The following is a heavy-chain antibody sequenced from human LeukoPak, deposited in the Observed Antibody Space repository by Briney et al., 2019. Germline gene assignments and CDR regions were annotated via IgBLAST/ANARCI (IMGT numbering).Heavy chain of an antibody. V-gene: IGHV3-30*04. Sequence: GGSLRLSCAASGFTFSSYAMHWVRQAPGKVLEWVAVISYDGSNKYYADSVKGRFTISRDNSKNTLYLQMNSLRAEDTAVYYCAREMATIRAYFDYWGQGTLVTVSS. CDR1: GFTFSSYA. D-gene: IGHD5-24*01. CDR2: ISYDGSNK. CDR3: AREMATIRAYFDY. J-gene: IGHJ4*02.